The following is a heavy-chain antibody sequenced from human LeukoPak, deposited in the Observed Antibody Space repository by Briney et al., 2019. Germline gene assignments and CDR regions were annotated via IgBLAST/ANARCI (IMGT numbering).Heavy chain of an antibody. CDR2: ISSSSSTI. V-gene: IGHV3-48*01. J-gene: IGHJ4*02. CDR3: ARATAARTAGL. CDR1: GFTFSXXX. D-gene: IGHD6-6*01. Sequence: XASGFTFSXXXXXWVXXAPGXXXXXVSYISSSSSTIYYADSVKGRFTISRDNAKNSLYLQMNSLRAEDTAVYYCARATAARTAGLWGQGTLVTVSS.